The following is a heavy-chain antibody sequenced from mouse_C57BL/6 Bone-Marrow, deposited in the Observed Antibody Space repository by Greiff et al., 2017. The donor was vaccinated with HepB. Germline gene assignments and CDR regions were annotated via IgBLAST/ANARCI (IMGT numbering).Heavy chain of an antibody. CDR2: INPNNGGT. CDR1: GYTFTDYY. Sequence: VQLQQSGPELVKPGASVKISCKASGYTFTDYYMNWVKQSHGKSLEWIGDINPNNGGTSYNQKFKGKATLTVDKSSSTAYMELRSLTSEDSAVYYCARPLGAMDYWGQGTSVTVSS. V-gene: IGHV1-26*01. CDR3: ARPLGAMDY. D-gene: IGHD3-3*01. J-gene: IGHJ4*01.